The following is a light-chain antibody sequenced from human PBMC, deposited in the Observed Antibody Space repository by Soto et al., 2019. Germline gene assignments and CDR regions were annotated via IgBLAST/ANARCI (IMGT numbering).Light chain of an antibody. CDR3: QHRSNWPLT. Sequence: EIVMTQSPATLSVSPGESATLSCRASQSVSSNLAWYQQKPGQAPRLLIYGASTRATGIPARFSGSGSGTDSTRTISSLEPEDFEVYYCQHRSNWPLTFGGGTKVDI. J-gene: IGKJ4*01. CDR1: QSVSSN. V-gene: IGKV3-11*01. CDR2: GAS.